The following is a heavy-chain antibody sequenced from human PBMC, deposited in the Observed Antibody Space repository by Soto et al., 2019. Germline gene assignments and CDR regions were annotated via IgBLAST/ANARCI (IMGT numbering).Heavy chain of an antibody. J-gene: IGHJ4*02. CDR3: ARGSYYYDSSGPPYYFDY. CDR1: GGTFSSYA. CDR2: IIPIFGTA. V-gene: IGHV1-69*01. D-gene: IGHD3-22*01. Sequence: QVQLVQSGAEVKKPGSSVKVSCKASGGTFSSYAISWVRQAPGQGLEWMGGIIPIFGTANYAQKFQGRVTITADESTSTAYMELSSLRSEDTAVYCCARGSYYYDSSGPPYYFDYWGQGTLVTVSS.